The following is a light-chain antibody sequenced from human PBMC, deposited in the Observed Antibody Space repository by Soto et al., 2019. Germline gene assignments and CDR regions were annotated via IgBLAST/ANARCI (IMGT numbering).Light chain of an antibody. CDR2: AAS. CDR3: QQSYSTPRT. J-gene: IGKJ1*01. V-gene: IGKV1-39*01. Sequence: DIQMTQSPSSLSASVVDRVTITCRATQSISNYLNWYQQKPGKAPRLLIYAASSLQSGVPSRFSGSGSGTDFTLTISSLHPEDFATYYCQQSYSTPRTFGQGTKVDIK. CDR1: QSISNY.